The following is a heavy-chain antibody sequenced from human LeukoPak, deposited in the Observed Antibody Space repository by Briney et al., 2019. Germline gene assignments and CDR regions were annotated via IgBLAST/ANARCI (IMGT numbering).Heavy chain of an antibody. CDR1: GFTFSTYE. Sequence: PGGSLRLSCAASGFTFSTYEMNWVRQAPGKGLEWVSYISSGASTIYYADSVKGRFTISRDNAKKSVYLQMSSLRAEDTAVYYCAINPGGMDVWGQGTTVTVSS. J-gene: IGHJ6*02. CDR3: AINPGGMDV. CDR2: ISSGASTI. V-gene: IGHV3-48*03.